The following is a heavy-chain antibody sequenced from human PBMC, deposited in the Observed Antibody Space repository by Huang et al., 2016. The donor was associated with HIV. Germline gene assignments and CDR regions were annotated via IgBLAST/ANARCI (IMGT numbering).Heavy chain of an antibody. Sequence: EVQLVESGGGLVKPGGSLRLSCAASGFTFKDAWMSWVRQTPGKGGEWVGLIKTKEDGGKTDYAAPVKGRFSMSRDDSKNTFYLQMNSLKSEDTAVYYCTTWARTSAGGNWGQGTLVSVSS. CDR2: IKTKEDGGKT. D-gene: IGHD6-25*01. CDR1: GFTFKDAW. CDR3: TTWARTSAGGN. J-gene: IGHJ4*02. V-gene: IGHV3-15*01.